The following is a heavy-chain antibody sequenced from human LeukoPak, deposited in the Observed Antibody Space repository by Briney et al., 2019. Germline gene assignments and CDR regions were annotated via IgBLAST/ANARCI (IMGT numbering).Heavy chain of an antibody. CDR3: ARDEGEYYDSSGYIDP. J-gene: IGHJ5*02. D-gene: IGHD3-22*01. V-gene: IGHV1-46*01. Sequence: ASVKVSCKASGYTFTSYYMHWVRQAPGQGLEWMGIINPSGGSTSYAQKFQGRVTMTRDMSTSTVYMELSSLRSEDTAVYYCARDEGEYYDSSGYIDPWGQGTLVTVS. CDR1: GYTFTSYY. CDR2: INPSGGST.